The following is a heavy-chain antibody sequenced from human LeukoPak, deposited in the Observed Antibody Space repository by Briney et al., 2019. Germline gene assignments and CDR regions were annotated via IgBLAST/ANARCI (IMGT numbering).Heavy chain of an antibody. J-gene: IGHJ3*02. CDR3: ARSLLWPTGASES. V-gene: IGHV4-34*01. D-gene: IGHD2-8*02. CDR2: INHSGWT. Sequence: SETLYLTCAVYGGFFGGYYWTWIRESAGKELEWIGEINHSGWTNYNPSLESRVTISLDASRTQFSLKMNSLTAADTAVYFCARSLLWPTGASESWGQGKTVTVSS. CDR1: GGFFGGYY.